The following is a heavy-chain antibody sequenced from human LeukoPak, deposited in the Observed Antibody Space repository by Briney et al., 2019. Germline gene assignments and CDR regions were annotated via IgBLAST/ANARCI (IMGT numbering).Heavy chain of an antibody. CDR1: GGSINTNDYY. J-gene: IGHJ4*02. CDR3: ARVGHLAAAGTYDY. CDR2: FGHGRNA. V-gene: IGHV4-39*01. D-gene: IGHD6-13*01. Sequence: SETLSLTCTLSGGSINTNDYYWGWIRQPPGKGLKWIGSFGHGRNAFYNPSLQSRVTISVDASTNQSSLRLSSVTAADTAAYYCARVGHLAAAGTYDYWGQGTLVTVSS.